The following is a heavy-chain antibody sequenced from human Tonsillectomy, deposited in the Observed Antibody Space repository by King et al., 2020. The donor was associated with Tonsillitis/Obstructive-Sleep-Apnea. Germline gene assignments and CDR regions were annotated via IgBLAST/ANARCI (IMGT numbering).Heavy chain of an antibody. Sequence: VQLQQWGAGLLKPSETLSLTCAVYGGSFSGYYWSLIRQPPGKGMEWIGEINNSGSTNYNPSLKSRVTKSVDTSKNQLSLKLSSVTAADTAVYYCAREGGYYDFWSGYVDDAFDIWGQGTMVTVSS. V-gene: IGHV4-34*01. D-gene: IGHD3-3*01. CDR1: GGSFSGYY. J-gene: IGHJ3*02. CDR2: INNSGST. CDR3: AREGGYYDFWSGYVDDAFDI.